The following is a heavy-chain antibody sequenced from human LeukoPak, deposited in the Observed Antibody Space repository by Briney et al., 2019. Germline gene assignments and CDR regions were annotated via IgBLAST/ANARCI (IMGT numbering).Heavy chain of an antibody. CDR1: GFTFSSYA. CDR3: ARLITTPKIVIPPRDY. V-gene: IGHV3-23*01. J-gene: IGHJ4*02. D-gene: IGHD1-14*01. CDR2: ISGGGGST. Sequence: GGSLRLSCAASGFTFSSYAMSWVRQAPGKGLEWVSAISGGGGSTYYADSVKGRFTISRDNSKNTLYLQMNSLRAEDTAVYYCARLITTPKIVIPPRDYWGQGTLVTVSS.